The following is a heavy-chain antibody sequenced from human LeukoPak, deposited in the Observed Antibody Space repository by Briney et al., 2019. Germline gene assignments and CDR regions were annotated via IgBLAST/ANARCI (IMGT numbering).Heavy chain of an antibody. J-gene: IGHJ4*02. CDR2: INPSGEST. V-gene: IGHV1-46*01. CDR3: ARGEMATVPET. Sequence: GASVKVSCKASGYTFTGYYMHWVRQAPGQGLEWMGIINPSGESTGYAQKFQDRVTMTRDTSTSTVYMELSSLRSEDTAVYYCARGEMATVPETWGQGTLVTVSS. D-gene: IGHD5-24*01. CDR1: GYTFTGYY.